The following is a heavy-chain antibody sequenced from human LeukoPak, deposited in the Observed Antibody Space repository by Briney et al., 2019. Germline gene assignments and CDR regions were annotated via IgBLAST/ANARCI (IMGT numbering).Heavy chain of an antibody. CDR3: AGPPSMVRAVGHWFDP. J-gene: IGHJ5*02. V-gene: IGHV1-2*02. D-gene: IGHD3-10*01. Sequence: GASVKVSCKASGYTFTGYYMHWVRQAPGQGLEWMGWINPNSGGTNYAQKFQGRVTMTRDTSISTAYMELSRLRSDDTAVYYCAGPPSMVRAVGHWFDPWGQGTLVTVSS. CDR2: INPNSGGT. CDR1: GYTFTGYY.